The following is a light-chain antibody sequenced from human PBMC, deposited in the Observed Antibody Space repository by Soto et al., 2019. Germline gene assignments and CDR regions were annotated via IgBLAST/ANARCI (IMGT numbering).Light chain of an antibody. CDR1: QSVSSN. CDR3: QQYNNRPQT. J-gene: IGKJ1*01. CDR2: GAS. V-gene: IGKV3-15*01. Sequence: EIVMTQSPATLSVSPGERATLSCRASQSVSSNLAWYQQRPGQAPRLLIYGASKRAIGLPARFSGSGSGTEFTLTITSLQSEELAVYYCQQYNNRPQTFGQGTKVDIK.